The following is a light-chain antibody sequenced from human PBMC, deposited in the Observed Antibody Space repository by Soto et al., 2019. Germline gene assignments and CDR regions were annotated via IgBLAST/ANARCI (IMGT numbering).Light chain of an antibody. V-gene: IGLV2-23*01. Sequence: QSALTQPASVSGSPGQSITISCTGTSSDVGNYDLVSWYQHHPGEAPKLMIYEATRRPSGISNRFSGSKSGNTASLTISGLQAEDEADYYCCSYAGSTSWVFGGGTKVTVL. CDR2: EAT. J-gene: IGLJ3*02. CDR3: CSYAGSTSWV. CDR1: SSDVGNYDL.